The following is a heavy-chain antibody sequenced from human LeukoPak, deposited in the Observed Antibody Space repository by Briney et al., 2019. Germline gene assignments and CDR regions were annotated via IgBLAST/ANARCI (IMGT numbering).Heavy chain of an antibody. V-gene: IGHV4-4*07. Sequence: SETLSLTCTVSGGSISGYYWTWIRQPAGKGLEWIGRVYTGGSSGSTNYNPSLESRVTMSVDTSKNQFSLQLSSVTAADTAVYYCGRGYNYGYCDYWGQGTLISVSS. D-gene: IGHD5-18*01. J-gene: IGHJ4*02. CDR3: GRGYNYGYCDY. CDR1: GGSISGYY. CDR2: VYTGGSSGST.